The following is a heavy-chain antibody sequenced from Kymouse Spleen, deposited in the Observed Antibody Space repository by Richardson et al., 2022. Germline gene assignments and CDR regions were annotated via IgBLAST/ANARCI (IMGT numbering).Heavy chain of an antibody. Sequence: EVQLVESGGGLVQPGRSLRLSCAASGFTFDDYAMHWVRQAPGKGLEWVSGISWNSGSIGYADSVKGRFTISRDNAKNSLYLQMNSLRAEDTALYYCAKDSVAGTEYYYYYYGMDVWGQGTTVTVSS. CDR3: AKDSVAGTEYYYYYYGMDV. V-gene: IGHV3-9*01. D-gene: IGHD6-19*01. CDR1: GFTFDDYA. CDR2: ISWNSGSI. J-gene: IGHJ6*02.